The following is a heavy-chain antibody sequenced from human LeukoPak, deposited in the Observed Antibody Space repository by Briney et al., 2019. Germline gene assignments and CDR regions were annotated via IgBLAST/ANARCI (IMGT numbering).Heavy chain of an antibody. V-gene: IGHV4-39*01. Sequence: SETLSLTCIVSGGSISSSSNYWGWIRQPPGGGLEWIGNIFYSGYTAYNPPLKSRITISVDTSENQFSLKLSSVTAADTAVYYCARLPAAIGEDFHYYGMDVWGQGTTVTVSS. CDR2: IFYSGYT. CDR1: GGSISSSSNY. J-gene: IGHJ6*02. D-gene: IGHD2-2*02. CDR3: ARLPAAIGEDFHYYGMDV.